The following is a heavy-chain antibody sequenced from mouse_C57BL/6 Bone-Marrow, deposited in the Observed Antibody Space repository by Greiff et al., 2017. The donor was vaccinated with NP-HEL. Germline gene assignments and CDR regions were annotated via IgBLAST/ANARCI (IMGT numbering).Heavy chain of an antibody. CDR2: IDPEDGET. CDR1: GFNIKDYY. CDR3: ASWPYAMDY. V-gene: IGHV14-2*01. Sequence: DVKLQESGAELVKPGASVKLSCTASGFNIKDYYMHWVKQRTEQGLEWIGRIDPEDGETKYAPKFQGKATIKADTSSNTAYLQRSSLTSEDTAVYYCASWPYAMDYWGQGTSVTVSS. J-gene: IGHJ4*01.